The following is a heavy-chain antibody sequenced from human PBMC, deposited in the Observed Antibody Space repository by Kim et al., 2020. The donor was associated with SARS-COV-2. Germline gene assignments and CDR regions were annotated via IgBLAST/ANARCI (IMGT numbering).Heavy chain of an antibody. J-gene: IGHJ4*02. CDR2: IYYSGST. V-gene: IGHV4-59*01. D-gene: IGHD4-17*01. Sequence: SETLSLTCTVSGGSISSYYWSWIRQPPGKGLEWIGYIYYSGSTNYNPSLKSRVTISVDTSKNQFSLKLSSVTAADTAVYYCASQNGDYIDYWGQGTLVTVSS. CDR3: ASQNGDYIDY. CDR1: GGSISSYY.